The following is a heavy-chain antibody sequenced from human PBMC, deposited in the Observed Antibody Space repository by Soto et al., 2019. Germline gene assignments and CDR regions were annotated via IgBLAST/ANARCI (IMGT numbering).Heavy chain of an antibody. CDR3: AQMWFGELWHGMDV. CDR1: GGDFLSYT. V-gene: IGHV1-69*02. D-gene: IGHD3-10*01. CDR2: IIPILDEA. J-gene: IGHJ6*02. Sequence: QLVQSGAEVKKPGSSVKVSCKASGGDFLSYTISWVRQAPGQGPEWMGTIIPILDEAKNAQKFQGRVAITADKATSTVYMELRSLRSDDTAVYYCAQMWFGELWHGMDVWGQGTTITVSS.